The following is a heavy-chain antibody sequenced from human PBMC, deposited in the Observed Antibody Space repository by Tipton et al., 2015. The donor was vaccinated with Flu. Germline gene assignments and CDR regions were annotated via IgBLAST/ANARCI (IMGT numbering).Heavy chain of an antibody. CDR2: IYYSGST. V-gene: IGHV4-59*01. CDR1: GGSISSYY. J-gene: IGHJ4*02. Sequence: TLSLTCTVSGGSISSYYWSWIRQPPGKGLEWIGYIYYSGSTNYNPSLESRVTISVDTSKNQFSLKLSSVTAADTAVYYCARELGATGEGFDYWGQGTLVTVSS. CDR3: ARELGATGEGFDY. D-gene: IGHD1-26*01.